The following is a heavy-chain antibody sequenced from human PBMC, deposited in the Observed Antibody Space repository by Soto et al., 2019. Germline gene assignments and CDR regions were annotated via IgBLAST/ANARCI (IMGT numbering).Heavy chain of an antibody. CDR3: ARLKGYQLLHSNWFDP. CDR2: INHSGST. V-gene: IGHV4-34*01. CDR1: GGSFSGYY. Sequence: QVQLQQWGAGLLKPSETLSLTCAVYGGSFSGYYWSWIRQPPGKGLEWIGEINHSGSTNYNPSLNSRVTISVDTSKNQFSLKLSSVTAADTAVYYCARLKGYQLLHSNWFDPWGPGTLVTVSS. J-gene: IGHJ5*02. D-gene: IGHD2-2*01.